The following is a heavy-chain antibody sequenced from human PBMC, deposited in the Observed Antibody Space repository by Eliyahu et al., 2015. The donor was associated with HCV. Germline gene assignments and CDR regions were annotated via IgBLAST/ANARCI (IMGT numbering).Heavy chain of an antibody. D-gene: IGHD3-22*01. CDR3: AKRYDSSGTTWYFQH. Sequence: EVQLLESGGGLVQPGGSLRLSCAASGFXFSNYAIYWVRQAPGKGLEWVSTITGSADTTYYADSVKGRFTISRDNSKNTLYLQMNSLRAEDTAVYYCAKRYDSSGTTWYFQHWGQGTLVTVSS. V-gene: IGHV3-23*01. CDR1: GFXFSNYA. J-gene: IGHJ1*01. CDR2: ITGSADTT.